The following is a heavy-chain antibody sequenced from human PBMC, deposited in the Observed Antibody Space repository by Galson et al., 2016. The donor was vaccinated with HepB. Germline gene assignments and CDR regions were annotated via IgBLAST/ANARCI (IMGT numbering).Heavy chain of an antibody. CDR3: ARDQEKHGWRSFFDP. J-gene: IGHJ5*02. CDR1: GYTFTSYS. D-gene: IGHD3-16*01. V-gene: IGHV1-3*01. CDR2: IDLANGNT. Sequence: SVKVSCKASGYTFTSYSLHWVRQAPGQRPEWIGWIDLANGNTKYVPKLGGRITGTRDTSAKTAYMELRRLRSDDTALYFCARDQEKHGWRSFFDPWGQGTLLIVSS.